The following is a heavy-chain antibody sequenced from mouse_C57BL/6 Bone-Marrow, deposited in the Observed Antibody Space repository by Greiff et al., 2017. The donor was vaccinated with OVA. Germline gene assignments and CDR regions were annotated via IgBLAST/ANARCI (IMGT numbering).Heavy chain of an antibody. CDR1: GFSFNTYA. V-gene: IGHV10-1*01. CDR3: VRSGYDVFYYFDY. Sequence: EVKLVESGGGLVQPKGSLKLSCAASGFSFNTYAMNWVRQAPGKGLEWVARIRSKSNNYATYYADSVKDRFTISRDDSESMLYLQMNNLKTEDTAMYYCVRSGYDVFYYFDYWGQGTTLTVSS. CDR2: IRSKSNNYAT. D-gene: IGHD2-2*01. J-gene: IGHJ2*01.